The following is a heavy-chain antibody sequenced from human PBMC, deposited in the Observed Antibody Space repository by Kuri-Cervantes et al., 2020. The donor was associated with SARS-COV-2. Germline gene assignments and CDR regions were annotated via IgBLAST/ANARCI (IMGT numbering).Heavy chain of an antibody. D-gene: IGHD3-22*01. CDR1: GGSISSYY. CDR2: IYYSGST. V-gene: IGHV4-59*12. CDR3: ARSTPNYYDSSGDAFDI. J-gene: IGHJ3*02. Sequence: SETLSLTCTVSGGSISSYYWSWIRQPPGKGLEWIGYIYYSGSTNYNPSLKSRVTISVDTSKNQFSLKLSSVTAADTAVYYCARSTPNYYDSSGDAFDIWGQGTMVTVSS.